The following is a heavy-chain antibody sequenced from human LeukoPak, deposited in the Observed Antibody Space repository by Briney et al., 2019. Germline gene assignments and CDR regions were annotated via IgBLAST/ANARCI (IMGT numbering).Heavy chain of an antibody. CDR1: GFTFSSYS. Sequence: GGSLRLPCAASGFTFSSYSMNWVRQAPGKGLEWVSSISSSSSYIYYADSVKGRFTISRDNAKNSLYLQTNSLRAEDTAVYYCTRDTGLTIFGPRFDFWGQGTLVTVSS. V-gene: IGHV3-21*01. CDR2: ISSSSSYI. CDR3: TRDTGLTIFGPRFDF. D-gene: IGHD3-3*01. J-gene: IGHJ4*02.